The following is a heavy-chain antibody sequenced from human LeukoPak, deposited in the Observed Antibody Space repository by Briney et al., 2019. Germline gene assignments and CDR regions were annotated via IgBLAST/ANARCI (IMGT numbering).Heavy chain of an antibody. V-gene: IGHV4-4*07. J-gene: IGHJ3*02. D-gene: IGHD2-15*01. CDR2: IYTSGST. CDR3: ARDGGIGYCSGGSCEDYAFDI. Sequence: KTSETLSLTCTVSGGSISSYYWSWIRQPAGKGLEWIGRIYTSGSTNYNPSLKSRVTMSVDTSKNQFSLKLSSVTAADTAVYYCARDGGIGYCSGGSCEDYAFDIWGQGTMVTVSS. CDR1: GGSISSYY.